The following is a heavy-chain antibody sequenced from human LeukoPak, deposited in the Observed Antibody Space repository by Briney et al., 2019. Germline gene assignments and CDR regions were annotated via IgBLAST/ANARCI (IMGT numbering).Heavy chain of an antibody. V-gene: IGHV4-59*08. CDR3: TRRVAVAGTPKASFDY. CDR2: IYYSENT. D-gene: IGHD6-19*01. CDR1: GGSISGYY. J-gene: IGHJ4*02. Sequence: SETLSLTCTVSGGSISGYYWSWIRQPPGKGLECIGYIYYSENTNYNPSLKSRVTISLDTSKNQFSLKLSSVTTADTAVYFCTRRVAVAGTPKASFDYWGQGILVTVSS.